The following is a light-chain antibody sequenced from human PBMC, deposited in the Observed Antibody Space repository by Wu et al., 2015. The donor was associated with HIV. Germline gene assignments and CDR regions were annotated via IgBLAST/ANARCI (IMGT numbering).Light chain of an antibody. J-gene: IGKJ1*01. Sequence: VVMTQSPATLSVSPGERATLSCRASQSISSNLAWYQQKPGQAPRLLIYGASTRATGIPARFSGSGSGTEFTLTISSLQPEDVATYYCQKYNTAPWTFGQGTKVEMK. CDR3: QKYNTAPWT. CDR2: GAS. V-gene: IGKV3-15*01. CDR1: QSISSN.